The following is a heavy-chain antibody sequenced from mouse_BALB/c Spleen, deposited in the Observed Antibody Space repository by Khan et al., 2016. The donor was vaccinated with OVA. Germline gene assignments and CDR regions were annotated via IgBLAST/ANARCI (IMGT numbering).Heavy chain of an antibody. V-gene: IGHV5-9-3*01. CDR2: ISSDGDYT. Sequence: VELVESGGGLVKPGGSLKLSCAASGFTFSTYAMSWVRQTPEKRLEWVATISSDGDYTYFPDNVTGRFTISRDNAKNPLCLQMTILRSEDTAMYYCARTPYGNFAYWGQGTLVTVSA. D-gene: IGHD2-1*01. CDR3: ARTPYGNFAY. J-gene: IGHJ3*01. CDR1: GFTFSTYA.